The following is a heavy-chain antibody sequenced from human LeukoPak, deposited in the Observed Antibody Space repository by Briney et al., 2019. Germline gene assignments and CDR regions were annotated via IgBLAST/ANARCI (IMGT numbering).Heavy chain of an antibody. CDR3: AREHEPFYDSSGYFNY. J-gene: IGHJ4*02. V-gene: IGHV3-74*01. D-gene: IGHD3-22*01. CDR1: GFTFSTYW. Sequence: PGGSLRLSCAASGFTFSTYWMHWVRQAPGKGLVWVARINTDGSPTSYADSVKGRFTISRDNARNTLYLQMNSLRAEDTAVYYCAREHEPFYDSSGYFNYWGQGTLVTVSS. CDR2: INTDGSPT.